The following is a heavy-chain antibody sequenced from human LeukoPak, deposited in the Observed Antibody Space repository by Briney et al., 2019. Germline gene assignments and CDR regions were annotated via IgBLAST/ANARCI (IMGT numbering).Heavy chain of an antibody. Sequence: GGSLRLSCAASGFTFSSSGMHWVRQAPGKGLEWVTLIWFDGTNKYYADSVKGRFSLSRDNSKNTLYLQMNSLRPEDTAVYYCARDRGTTSSSGWYFDPWGRGTLVTVSS. D-gene: IGHD2-2*01. J-gene: IGHJ2*01. CDR2: IWFDGTNK. V-gene: IGHV3-33*01. CDR3: ARDRGTTSSSGWYFDP. CDR1: GFTFSSSG.